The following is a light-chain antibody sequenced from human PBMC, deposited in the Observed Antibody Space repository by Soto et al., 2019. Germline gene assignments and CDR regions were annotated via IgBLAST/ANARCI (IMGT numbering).Light chain of an antibody. CDR3: QQYDCSRT. CDR2: DVS. Sequence: DIQMTQSPSTLSASVGDTLTITCRASQSVSDSLAWYQVKPGEAPKLLIFDVSNLETGVPSRFSGSGSGTEFSLTIRGLQPDDFATYYCQQYDCSRTFGQGTKVEIK. J-gene: IGKJ1*01. V-gene: IGKV1-5*01. CDR1: QSVSDS.